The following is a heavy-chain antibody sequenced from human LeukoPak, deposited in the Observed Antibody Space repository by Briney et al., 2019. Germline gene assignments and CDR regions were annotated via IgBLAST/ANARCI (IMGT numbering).Heavy chain of an antibody. CDR2: IFYIGGT. V-gene: IGHV4-59*01. CDR3: ARVPSLIAFDI. Sequence: SETLSLTCTVSGGSISNNYWSWIRQSPGKGLEWIGYIFYIGGTNYNPSLKSRVTISIDTSKNQFSLKLNFVTAADTAVYFCARVPSLIAFDIWGQGTMVTVSS. CDR1: GGSISNNY. J-gene: IGHJ3*02.